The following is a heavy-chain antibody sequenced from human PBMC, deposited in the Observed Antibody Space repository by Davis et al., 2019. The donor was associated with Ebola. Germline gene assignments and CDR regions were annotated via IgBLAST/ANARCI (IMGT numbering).Heavy chain of an antibody. D-gene: IGHD3-3*01. CDR2: IRSKANSFAT. J-gene: IGHJ4*02. Sequence: GGSLRLSCAASGITFSGSAVHWVRQAPGKGLEWVGRIRSKANSFATEFAASVKGRFTISRDDSKNTAYLQMNSLKTEDTAVYYCSRHSPFRFLDYWGQGTLVTVSS. CDR3: SRHSPFRFLDY. V-gene: IGHV3-73*01. CDR1: GITFSGSA.